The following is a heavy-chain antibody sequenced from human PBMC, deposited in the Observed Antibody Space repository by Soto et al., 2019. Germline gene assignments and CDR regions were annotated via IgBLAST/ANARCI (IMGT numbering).Heavy chain of an antibody. V-gene: IGHV4-59*08. Sequence: TPSLRFTVSGGLLSSYYWRLIRQPPGKGLEWIGYIYYSGSTNYNPSLKSRVTISVDTSKNQFSLKLSSVTAADTAVYYCARRYGYSFDYWGQGTLVTVSS. CDR2: IYYSGST. CDR1: GGLLSSYY. D-gene: IGHD1-1*01. CDR3: ARRYGYSFDY. J-gene: IGHJ4*02.